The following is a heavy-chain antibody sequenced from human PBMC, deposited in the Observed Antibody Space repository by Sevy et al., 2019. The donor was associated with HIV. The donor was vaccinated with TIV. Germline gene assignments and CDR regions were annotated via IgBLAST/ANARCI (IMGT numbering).Heavy chain of an antibody. V-gene: IGHV4-34*01. CDR1: GGSFSGYY. CDR2: INHTGST. J-gene: IGHJ5*02. D-gene: IGHD2-2*01. CDR3: ARAPPIVVVPGAPSWFDP. Sequence: LAASETLSLTCAVYGGSFSGYYWNWIRQPPGKGLEWIGEINHTGSTNYNPSLKSRVTISVDTSKTQVSLKLSSVTAADTAIYYCARAPPIVVVPGAPSWFDPWGQGTLVTVSS.